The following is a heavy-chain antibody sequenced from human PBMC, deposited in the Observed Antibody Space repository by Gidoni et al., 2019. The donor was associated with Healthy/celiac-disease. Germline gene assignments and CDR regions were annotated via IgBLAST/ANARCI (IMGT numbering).Heavy chain of an antibody. Sequence: QVQLQQWGAGLLKPSETLSLPCAVYGGSFSGYYWSWIRQPPGKGLEWIGEINHSGSTNYNPSLKSRVTISVDTSKIQFSLKLSSVTAADTAVYYCARGRSENIAARRYFDLWGRGTLVTVSS. V-gene: IGHV4-34*01. D-gene: IGHD6-6*01. CDR3: ARGRSENIAARRYFDL. J-gene: IGHJ2*01. CDR1: GGSFSGYY. CDR2: INHSGST.